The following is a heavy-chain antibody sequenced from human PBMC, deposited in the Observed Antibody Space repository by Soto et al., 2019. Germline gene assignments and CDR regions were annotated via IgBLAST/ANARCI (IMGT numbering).Heavy chain of an antibody. CDR3: VRGPYNYNSRYFDY. CDR2: INHSGIT. CDR1: GGSFSGYF. J-gene: IGHJ4*02. V-gene: IGHV4-34*01. Sequence: SETLSLTCTVSGGSFSGYFWTSIRQPPGKGLEWLAEINHSGITNYNPSVESRVSMSVDTSKNQFSLRLYSVTAADTAVYYCVRGPYNYNSRYFDYWGQGTLVTVSS. D-gene: IGHD1-1*01.